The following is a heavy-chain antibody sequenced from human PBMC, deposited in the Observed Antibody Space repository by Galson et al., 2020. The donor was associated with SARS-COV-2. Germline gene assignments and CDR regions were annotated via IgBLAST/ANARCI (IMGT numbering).Heavy chain of an antibody. Sequence: SETLSLTCAVYSGSFSGYYWTWIRQPPGKGLEWIGEINHSGSTNYNPSLKSRATISVDTSKNQFSLKLNSVTAADTAVYYCTRVGDGYNSGFGYWGQGILVTVSS. CDR2: INHSGST. D-gene: IGHD5-12*01. CDR1: SGSFSGYY. CDR3: TRVGDGYNSGFGY. J-gene: IGHJ4*02. V-gene: IGHV4-34*01.